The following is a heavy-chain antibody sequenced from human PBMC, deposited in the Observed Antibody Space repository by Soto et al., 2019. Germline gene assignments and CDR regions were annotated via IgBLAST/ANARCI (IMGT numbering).Heavy chain of an antibody. Sequence: EVQLLESGGGLVQPGGSLRLSCAASGFTFSSYGMHWVRQAPGKGLEWVSVISSSGGTTYYADSVKGRFTISRDNSKNTLYLQMNSLRADDTAVYYCAKERPFGGVIVPYYFDYWGQGTLVTVSS. V-gene: IGHV3-23*01. J-gene: IGHJ4*02. CDR2: ISSSGGTT. D-gene: IGHD3-16*02. CDR1: GFTFSSYG. CDR3: AKERPFGGVIVPYYFDY.